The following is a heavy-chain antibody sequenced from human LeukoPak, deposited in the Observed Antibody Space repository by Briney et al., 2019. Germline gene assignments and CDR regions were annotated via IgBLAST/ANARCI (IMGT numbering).Heavy chain of an antibody. CDR2: IYYSGST. CDR1: GGSISSYY. J-gene: IGHJ3*02. D-gene: IGHD6-13*01. Sequence: SETLSLTCTVSGGSISSYYWSWIRQPPRRGLDWIGYIYYSGSTNHNPSLKSRVTISVDTSKNQFSLKLSSVTAADTAVYYCAMGSSWYAAFNIWGQGTMVTVSS. CDR3: AMGSSWYAAFNI. V-gene: IGHV4-59*01.